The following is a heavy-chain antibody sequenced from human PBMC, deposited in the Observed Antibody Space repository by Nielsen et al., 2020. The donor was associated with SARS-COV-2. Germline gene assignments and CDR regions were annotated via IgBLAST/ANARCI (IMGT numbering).Heavy chain of an antibody. CDR1: GYRFTNYW. D-gene: IGHD6-19*01. CDR3: AREMGSVAYDY. V-gene: IGHV5-10-1*01. Sequence: GESLKISCEGSGYRFTNYWINWVRQMPGKGLEWMGRIDPSDSYTNYSPSFQGHVTISADKSISTAYLQWSSLKASDTAMYYCAREMGSVAYDYWGQGTLVTVSS. CDR2: IDPSDSYT. J-gene: IGHJ4*02.